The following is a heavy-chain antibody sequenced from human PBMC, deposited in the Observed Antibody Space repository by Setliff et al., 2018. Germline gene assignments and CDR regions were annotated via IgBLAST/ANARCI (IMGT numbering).Heavy chain of an antibody. Sequence: PGGSLRLSCAASGFRFSIYAMSWVRQAPGKGLEWVAVIWDDGGNKYHADSVKGRFTISRDNSKNTLYLQMNSLRPEDTAVYYCARTCSGSGCYAGLESWGQGTPVTVSS. CDR2: IWDDGGNK. V-gene: IGHV3-33*08. D-gene: IGHD2-15*01. J-gene: IGHJ4*02. CDR3: ARTCSGSGCYAGLES. CDR1: GFRFSIYA.